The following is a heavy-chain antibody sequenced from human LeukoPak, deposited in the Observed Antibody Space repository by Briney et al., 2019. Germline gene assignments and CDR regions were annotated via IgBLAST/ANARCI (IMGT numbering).Heavy chain of an antibody. CDR1: GFTFSSYE. CDR3: AKRATVTTFGHCDY. V-gene: IGHV3-48*03. CDR2: ISSSGSTI. J-gene: IGHJ4*02. D-gene: IGHD4-17*01. Sequence: GGSLRLSCAASGFTFSSYEMNWVRQAPGKGLEWVSYISSSGSTIYYADSVKGRFTISRDNSKNTLYLQMNSLGAEDTAVYYCAKRATVTTFGHCDYWGQGTLVTVSS.